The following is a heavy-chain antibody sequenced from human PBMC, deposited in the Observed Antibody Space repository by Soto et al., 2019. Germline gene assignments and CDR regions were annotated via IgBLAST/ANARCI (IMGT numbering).Heavy chain of an antibody. CDR1: GYTFTDYY. Sequence: QVQLVQSGAEVKKPGASVKVSCKASGYTFTDYYMLWVRQAPGQGLEWMGWINPKSGGTNYAQKFQARVTMTRDTSFRTAYMELSRLRFGDTAVYYCARVSPFGSSSGWFDPWGQGTLVTVSS. V-gene: IGHV1-2*02. CDR3: ARVSPFGSSSGWFDP. CDR2: INPKSGGT. J-gene: IGHJ5*02. D-gene: IGHD6-6*01.